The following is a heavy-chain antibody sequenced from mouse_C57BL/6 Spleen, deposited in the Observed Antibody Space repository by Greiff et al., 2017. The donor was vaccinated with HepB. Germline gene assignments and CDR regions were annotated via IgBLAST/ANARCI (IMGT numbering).Heavy chain of an antibody. J-gene: IGHJ3*01. CDR1: GFTFTDYY. CDR3: ARPDSSGLAY. D-gene: IGHD3-2*02. CDR2: IRNKANGYTT. Sequence: EVKLVESGGGLVQPGGSLSLSCAASGFTFTDYYMSWVRQPPGKALEWLGFIRNKANGYTTEYSASVKGRFTISRDNSQSILYLQMNALRAEDSATYYCARPDSSGLAYWGQGTLVTVSA. V-gene: IGHV7-3*01.